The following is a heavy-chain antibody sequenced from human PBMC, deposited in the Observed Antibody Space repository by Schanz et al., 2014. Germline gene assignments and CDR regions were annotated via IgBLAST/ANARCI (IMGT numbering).Heavy chain of an antibody. J-gene: IGHJ5*02. CDR1: GFTFSTHA. CDR3: ARPALWFGDNCFDP. Sequence: EVQLVESEGTLVRPGGSLRLSCAASGFTFSTHAMSWVRQAPGKGLEWISYITYNGGTIYYADSVKGRFTISRDNSKNSLYLQMNSLRAEDTAVYYCARPALWFGDNCFDPWGQGTLVTVSS. V-gene: IGHV3-48*04. D-gene: IGHD3-10*01. CDR2: ITYNGGTI.